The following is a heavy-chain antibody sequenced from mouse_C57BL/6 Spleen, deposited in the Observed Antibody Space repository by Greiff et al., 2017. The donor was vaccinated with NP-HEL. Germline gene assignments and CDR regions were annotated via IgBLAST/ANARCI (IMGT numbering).Heavy chain of an antibody. V-gene: IGHV1-15*01. CDR1: GYKFTDYE. J-gene: IGHJ3*01. D-gene: IGHD2-3*01. CDR3: TRFGGWSPLPN. Sequence: QVQLQQSGAELVRPGASVTLSCKASGYKFTDYEMHWVKQTPVHGLEWIGAIDPETGGTAYNQKFKGKAILTADKSSSTAYMELRSLTSEDSAVYYCTRFGGWSPLPNWGQGTLVTVSA. CDR2: IDPETGGT.